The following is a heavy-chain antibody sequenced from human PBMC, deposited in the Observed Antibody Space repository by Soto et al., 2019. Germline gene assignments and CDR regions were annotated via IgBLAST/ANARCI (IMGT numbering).Heavy chain of an antibody. J-gene: IGHJ4*02. CDR2: IKQDGSEK. D-gene: IGHD3-16*01. CDR1: GLPFSSYW. V-gene: IGHV3-7*01. Sequence: EVQLVESGGGLVQRGGSLRLSCTASGLPFSSYWMSWVRQAPGKGLEWVANIKQDGSEKYYVDFVKGRFTISRDNAKNSLYLQMNSLRAEDTAVYYCATGAIMFNYWGQGTLVTVSS. CDR3: ATGAIMFNY.